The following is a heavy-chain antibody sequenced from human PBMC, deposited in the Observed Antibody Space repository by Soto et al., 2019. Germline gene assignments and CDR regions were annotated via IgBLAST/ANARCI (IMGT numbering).Heavy chain of an antibody. V-gene: IGHV4-30-2*01. Sequence: QLQLQESGSGLVKPSQTLSLTCAVSGGSISSGGYSWSWIRQPPGKGLEWIGYIYHSGSTYYNPSLKSRVTISVDRSKNQFSLKLSSVTAADTAVYYCARTIDYMFDYWGQGTLVTVSS. J-gene: IGHJ4*02. CDR1: GGSISSGGYS. CDR2: IYHSGST. CDR3: ARTIDYMFDY. D-gene: IGHD4-4*01.